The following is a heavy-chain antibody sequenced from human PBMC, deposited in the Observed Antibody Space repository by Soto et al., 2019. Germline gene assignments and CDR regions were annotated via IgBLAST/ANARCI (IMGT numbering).Heavy chain of an antibody. V-gene: IGHV5-10-1*01. CDR3: ARHIPHYCSGGSCSPISHSASDY. D-gene: IGHD2-15*01. Sequence: PGESLKISCKGSGYSFTSYWISWVRQMPGKGLEWMGRIDPSDSYTNYSPSFQGHVTISADKSISTAYLQWSSLKASDTAMYYCARHIPHYCSGGSCSPISHSASDYWGQGTLVTVSS. CDR1: GYSFTSYW. CDR2: IDPSDSYT. J-gene: IGHJ4*02.